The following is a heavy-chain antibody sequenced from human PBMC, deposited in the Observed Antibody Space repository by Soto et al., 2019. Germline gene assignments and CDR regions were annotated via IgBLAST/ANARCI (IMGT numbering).Heavy chain of an antibody. CDR3: ARGAGRSPVTRAFDI. J-gene: IGHJ3*02. D-gene: IGHD4-17*01. V-gene: IGHV1-3*01. CDR1: GYNFTNCA. Sequence: QVQLLQSAAELKMPGASLNLSCKTSGYNFTNCAVHWLRQAPGQRLEWLGWIKGGTGNTRFSERLQDRVTLTRDTSASTVYMELTGLKSEDTAIYYCARGAGRSPVTRAFDIWGQGTVVTVSS. CDR2: IKGGTGNT.